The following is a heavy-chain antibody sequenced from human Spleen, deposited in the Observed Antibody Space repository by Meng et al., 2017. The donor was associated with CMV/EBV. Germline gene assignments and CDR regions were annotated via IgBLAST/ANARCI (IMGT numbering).Heavy chain of an antibody. CDR2: INSDGRTT. V-gene: IGHV3-74*01. D-gene: IGHD1-26*01. J-gene: IGHJ4*02. Sequence: GGSLRLSCTASGFTFNNYWMHWVRQAPGKGLVWVARINSDGRTTDYADSVKGRFTISRDNAKNTLNLQMNSLRGEDTAVYYCARVALYTGSHNDYWGQGTLVTVSS. CDR3: ARVALYTGSHNDY. CDR1: GFTFNNYW.